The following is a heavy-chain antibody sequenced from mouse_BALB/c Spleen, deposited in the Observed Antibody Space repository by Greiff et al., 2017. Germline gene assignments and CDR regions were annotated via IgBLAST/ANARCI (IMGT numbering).Heavy chain of an antibody. J-gene: IGHJ3*01. Sequence: EVKLMESGGGLVQPGGSRKLSCAASGFTFSSFGMHWVRQAPEKGLEWVAYISSGSSTIYYADTVKGRFTISRDNPKNTLFLQMTSLRSEDTAMYYCARSGDYAFAYWGQGTLVTVSA. D-gene: IGHD2-4*01. V-gene: IGHV5-17*02. CDR3: ARSGDYAFAY. CDR2: ISSGSSTI. CDR1: GFTFSSFG.